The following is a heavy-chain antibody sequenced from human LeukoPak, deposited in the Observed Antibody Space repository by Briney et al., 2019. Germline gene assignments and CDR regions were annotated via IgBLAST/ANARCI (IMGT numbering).Heavy chain of an antibody. Sequence: SGTLSLTCTISAASVSTSSHHWGWIRQSPGKGLEWIGSVYYGRTIYYNPSLNSRVTISEVTSKDQFTLQLNSVTAADTAVYYCVRHDGRGGATMGALDSWGRGSLVTVSS. CDR1: AASVSTSSHH. CDR3: VRHDGRGGATMGALDS. CDR2: VYYGRTI. V-gene: IGHV4-39*01. D-gene: IGHD5-12*01. J-gene: IGHJ4*02.